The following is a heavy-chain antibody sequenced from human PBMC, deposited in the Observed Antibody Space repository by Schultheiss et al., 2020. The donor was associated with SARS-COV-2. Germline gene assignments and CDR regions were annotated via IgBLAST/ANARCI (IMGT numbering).Heavy chain of an antibody. CDR3: ARAGYSSGWSPSEAFDI. D-gene: IGHD6-19*01. Sequence: ASVKVSCKASGYTFTGYYMHWVRQAPGQGLEWMGWINPNSGGTNYAQKFQGRVTMTRDTSISTAYMELSRLRSDDTAVYYCARAGYSSGWSPSEAFDIWGQGTMVTVSS. CDR2: INPNSGGT. V-gene: IGHV1-2*02. CDR1: GYTFTGYY. J-gene: IGHJ3*02.